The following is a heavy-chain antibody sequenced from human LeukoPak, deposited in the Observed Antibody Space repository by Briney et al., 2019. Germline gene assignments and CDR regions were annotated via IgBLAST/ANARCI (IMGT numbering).Heavy chain of an antibody. CDR1: EFTFSSYA. J-gene: IGHJ4*02. CDR2: ISGSGGST. V-gene: IGHV3-23*01. CDR3: AKDRIVVVPAAIPFDY. D-gene: IGHD2-2*02. Sequence: GGSLRLSCAASEFTFSSYAMSWVRQAPGKGLEWVSVISGSGGSTYYADSVKGRFTISRDNSKNTLYLQMNSLRAEDTAVYYCAKDRIVVVPAAIPFDYWGQGTLVTVSS.